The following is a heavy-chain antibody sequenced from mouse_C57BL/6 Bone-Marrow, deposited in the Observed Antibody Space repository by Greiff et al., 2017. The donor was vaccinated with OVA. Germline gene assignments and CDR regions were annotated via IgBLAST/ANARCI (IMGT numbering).Heavy chain of an antibody. V-gene: IGHV3-6*01. CDR2: ISYDGSN. D-gene: IGHD3-3*01. Sequence: DVKLQESGPGLVKPSQSLSLTCSVTGYSITSGYYWNWIRQFPGNKLEWMGYISYDGSNNYNPSLKNRISITRDTSKNQFFLKLNSVTTEDTATYYCARAGDGWFAYWGQGTLVTVSA. CDR1: GYSITSGYY. J-gene: IGHJ3*01. CDR3: ARAGDGWFAY.